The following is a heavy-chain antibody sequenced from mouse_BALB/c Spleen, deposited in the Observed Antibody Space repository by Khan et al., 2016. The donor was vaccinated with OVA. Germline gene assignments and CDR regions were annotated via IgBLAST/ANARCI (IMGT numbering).Heavy chain of an antibody. CDR1: GFTFSTYG. V-gene: IGHV5-6*01. CDR3: ARLAYYYDSEGFAY. D-gene: IGHD1-1*01. CDR2: ISSGGSYT. J-gene: IGHJ3*01. Sequence: EVKLVESGGDLVKPEGSLKLSCAASGFTFSTYGMSWVRQTPDKRLEWVATISSGGSYTYYPDSVQGRFTISRDTAKNTLYLQMSSLKSEDTAMFYCARLAYYYDSEGFAYWGQGTLVTVSA.